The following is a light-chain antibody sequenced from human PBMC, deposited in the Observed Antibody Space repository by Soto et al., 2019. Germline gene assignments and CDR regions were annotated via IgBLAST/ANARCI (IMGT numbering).Light chain of an antibody. CDR2: YAS. V-gene: IGKV3-15*01. CDR1: QSVRNN. J-gene: IGKJ5*01. Sequence: EIMMTQSPATLSVSPGDTATLSCRASQSVRNNLAWYQQKPGQAPRLLIYYASTRATDIPARFSGSGSGTEFTLTISSLQSEDFALYYCQQYNNWRPITFGQGTRLEIK. CDR3: QQYNNWRPIT.